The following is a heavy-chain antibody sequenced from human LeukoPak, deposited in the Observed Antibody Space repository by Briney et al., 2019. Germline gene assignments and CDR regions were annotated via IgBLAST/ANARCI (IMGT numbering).Heavy chain of an antibody. CDR2: IYYSGST. D-gene: IGHD1-26*01. CDR3: ARQQVVGATFDY. V-gene: IGHV4-39*01. J-gene: IGHJ4*02. CDR1: GGSISSSNYY. Sequence: PSETLSLTCTVSGGSISSSNYYWGWIRQPPGKGLEWIGSIYYSGSTYYNPSLKSRVTISVDTSKNQFSLKLSSVTAADTAVYYCARQQVVGATFDYWGQGTLVTVSS.